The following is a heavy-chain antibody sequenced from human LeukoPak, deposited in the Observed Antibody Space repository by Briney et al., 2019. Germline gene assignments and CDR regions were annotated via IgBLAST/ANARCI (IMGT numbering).Heavy chain of an antibody. D-gene: IGHD3-22*01. V-gene: IGHV1-2*06. Sequence: GASVKVSCKASGYTFTGYYMHWVRQAPGQGLEWMGRINPNSGGTNYAQKFQGRVNMTRDTSISTAYMELSRLRSDDTAVYYCARARQHTYYYDSSGYYYFDYWGQGTLVTVSS. CDR1: GYTFTGYY. J-gene: IGHJ4*02. CDR3: ARARQHTYYYDSSGYYYFDY. CDR2: INPNSGGT.